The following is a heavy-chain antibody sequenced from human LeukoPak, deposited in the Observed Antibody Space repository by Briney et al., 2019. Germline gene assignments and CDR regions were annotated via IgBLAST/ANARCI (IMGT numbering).Heavy chain of an antibody. CDR2: IRYDGSNK. J-gene: IGHJ4*02. CDR1: GFTFSSYG. CDR3: AKDRGVVVPAAVDY. D-gene: IGHD2-2*01. Sequence: GGSLRLSCAASGFTFSSYGMHWVRQAPGKGLEWVAFIRYDGSNKYYADSVKGRFTISRDNSKNTLYLQMNSLRAEDTAVYYCAKDRGVVVPAAVDYWGRGTLVTVSS. V-gene: IGHV3-30*02.